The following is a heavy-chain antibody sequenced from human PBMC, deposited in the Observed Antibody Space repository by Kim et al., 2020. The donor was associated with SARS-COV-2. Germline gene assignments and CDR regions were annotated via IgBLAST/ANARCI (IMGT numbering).Heavy chain of an antibody. Sequence: GGSLRLSCVASGLTLSRYGMHWVRQAPGKGLEWVAVISYDGSDKYYADSVKGRFTISRDNSKNTLYLQMDSLRADDTAVYYCAKGAILRGVDHDYWGQGTLVTVSS. CDR3: AKGAILRGVDHDY. D-gene: IGHD3-10*01. CDR2: ISYDGSDK. J-gene: IGHJ4*02. V-gene: IGHV3-30*18. CDR1: GLTLSRYG.